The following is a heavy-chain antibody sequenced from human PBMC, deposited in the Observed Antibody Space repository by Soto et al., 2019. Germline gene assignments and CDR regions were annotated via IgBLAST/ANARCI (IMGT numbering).Heavy chain of an antibody. Sequence: PSDTLSLTCTFSGGSISSSSYYCGWIRQPPGKGLEWIGSIYYSGSTYYNPSLKSRVTISVDTSKNQFSLKLGSVTAADTAVYYCARHTPAISISDHWGQGTLVTVSS. CDR1: GGSISSSSYY. CDR3: ARHTPAISISDH. D-gene: IGHD2-15*01. J-gene: IGHJ4*02. CDR2: IYYSGST. V-gene: IGHV4-39*01.